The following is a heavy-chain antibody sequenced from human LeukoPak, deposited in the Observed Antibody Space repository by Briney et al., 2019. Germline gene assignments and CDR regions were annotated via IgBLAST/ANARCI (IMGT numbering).Heavy chain of an antibody. CDR2: ISGSSSNI. J-gene: IGHJ4*02. CDR1: GFTFSNYS. D-gene: IGHD6-19*01. Sequence: GGSLRLSCVVSGFTFSNYSMNWVRQAPGKGLEWLSSISGSSSNIYYADSVKGRFTISRDNTKKSLYLQMNNLRAEDTAVYYCARSQRDRGSFSSDWYNYWGQGTLVAVSS. CDR3: ARSQRDRGSFSSDWYNY. V-gene: IGHV3-21*01.